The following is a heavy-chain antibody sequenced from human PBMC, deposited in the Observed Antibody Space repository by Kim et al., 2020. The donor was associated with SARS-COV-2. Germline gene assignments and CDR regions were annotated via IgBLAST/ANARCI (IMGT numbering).Heavy chain of an antibody. CDR3: ARSPIFGGTKGSFDA. CDR1: GDSISGSSYY. J-gene: IGHJ4*03. V-gene: IGHV4-39*01. CDR2: IYYSGST. Sequence: SETLSLTCSVSGDSISGSSYYWGWIRQPPGKGLEWIGGIYYSGSTYYNPSLKSRVRLSVDTSKNQFSLSITSVTVADTAVYFCARSPIFGGTKGSFDAWG. D-gene: IGHD1-7*01.